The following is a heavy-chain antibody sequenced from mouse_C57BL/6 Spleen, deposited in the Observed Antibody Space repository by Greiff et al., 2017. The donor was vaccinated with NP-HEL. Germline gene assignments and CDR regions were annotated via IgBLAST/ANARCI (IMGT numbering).Heavy chain of an antibody. CDR1: GYTFTDYY. CDR2: INPYNGGT. V-gene: IGHV1-19*01. D-gene: IGHD1-1*01. Sequence: EVKLQESGPVLVKPGASVKMSCKASGYTFTDYYMNWVKQSHGKSLEWIGVINPYNGGTSYNQKFKGKATLTVDKSSSTAYMELNSLTSEDSAVYYCARSNYGSSYYAMDYWGQGTSVTVSS. CDR3: ARSNYGSSYYAMDY. J-gene: IGHJ4*01.